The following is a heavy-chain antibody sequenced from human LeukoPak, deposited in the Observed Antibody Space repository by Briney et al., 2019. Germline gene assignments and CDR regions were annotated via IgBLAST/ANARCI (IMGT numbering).Heavy chain of an antibody. D-gene: IGHD2-2*01. V-gene: IGHV1-8*01. CDR3: ARARRARTAGYYYMDV. Sequence: ASVKVSCKASGYTFTSYDINWVRQATGQGLEWTGWMNPNSGNTGYAQKFQGRVTMTRNTSISTAYMELSSLRSEDTAVYYCARARRARTAGYYYMDVWGKGTTVTVSS. J-gene: IGHJ6*03. CDR2: MNPNSGNT. CDR1: GYTFTSYD.